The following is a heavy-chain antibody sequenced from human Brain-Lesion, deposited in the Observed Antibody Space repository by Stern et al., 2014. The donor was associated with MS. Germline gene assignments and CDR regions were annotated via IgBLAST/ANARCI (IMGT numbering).Heavy chain of an antibody. J-gene: IGHJ4*02. D-gene: IGHD3-10*01. Sequence: QVQLQESGPGLVKPSETLSLTCTVSGGSISSSSYYWGWIRQPPGKGLEWIGSIYYRGSTYYNPSLKSRVTISMDTSKNHFSLRVSSVTAADTAVYFCAKLWLGELPESPFDYWGQGTLVTVSS. CDR1: GGSISSSSYY. CDR3: AKLWLGELPESPFDY. V-gene: IGHV4-39*02. CDR2: IYYRGST.